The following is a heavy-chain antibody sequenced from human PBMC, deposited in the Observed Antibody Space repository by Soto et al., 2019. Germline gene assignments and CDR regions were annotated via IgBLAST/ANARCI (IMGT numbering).Heavy chain of an antibody. J-gene: IGHJ4*02. D-gene: IGHD3-22*01. V-gene: IGHV1-69*05. CDR3: ARDGPTTDSSGSPFDY. Sequence: QVQLVQSGAEVKKPGSSVKVSCKASGGTFSSYAISWVRQAPGQGLEWMGGIIPIFGTANYAQKFQGRVTITXXEXTXXAYMELSSLRSEDTAVYYCARDGPTTDSSGSPFDYWGQGTLVTVSS. CDR1: GGTFSSYA. CDR2: IIPIFGTA.